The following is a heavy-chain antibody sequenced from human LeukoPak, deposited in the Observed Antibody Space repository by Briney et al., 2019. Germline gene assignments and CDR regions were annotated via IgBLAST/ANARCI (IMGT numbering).Heavy chain of an antibody. D-gene: IGHD5-12*01. J-gene: IGHJ4*02. CDR1: GYTFTSYW. V-gene: IGHV5-51*01. CDR2: IYPGDSDT. Sequence: GESLKISCKGSGYTFTSYWIGWVRQMPGKGLEWMGIIYPGDSDTRYSPSFQGQVTISADKSISTAYLQWSSLKASDTAMYYCARPVSGPGGSYYFDYWGQGTLVTVSS. CDR3: ARPVSGPGGSYYFDY.